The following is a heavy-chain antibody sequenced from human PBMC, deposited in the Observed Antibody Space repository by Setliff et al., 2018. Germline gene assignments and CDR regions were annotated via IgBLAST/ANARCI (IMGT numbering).Heavy chain of an antibody. CDR3: AGRPQNTPMGPCDY. CDR2: RHDNGER. D-gene: IGHD5-18*01. CDR1: GASVSSHY. J-gene: IGHJ4*02. V-gene: IGHV4-59*02. Sequence: SETLSLTCNVSGASVSSHYWDWIRQAPGKGLEWIGYRHDNGERDYNPSLGSRVTISVDTSKNQFSLMLTSVTAADTAIYYCAGRPQNTPMGPCDYWGQGTLVTVSS.